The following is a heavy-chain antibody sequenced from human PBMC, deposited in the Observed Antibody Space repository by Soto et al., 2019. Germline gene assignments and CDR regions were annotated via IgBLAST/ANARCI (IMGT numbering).Heavy chain of an antibody. D-gene: IGHD3-3*01. J-gene: IGHJ6*02. CDR1: GYTFTSYD. Sequence: ASVKVSCKASGYTFTSYDINWVRQATGQGLEWMGWMNPNSGTTGYAQKFQGRVTMTRNTSISTAYMELSSLRSEDTAVYYCARARGTTLFGVVKTYYYYDMDVWGQGTTVTVSS. CDR2: MNPNSGTT. CDR3: ARARGTTLFGVVKTYYYYDMDV. V-gene: IGHV1-8*01.